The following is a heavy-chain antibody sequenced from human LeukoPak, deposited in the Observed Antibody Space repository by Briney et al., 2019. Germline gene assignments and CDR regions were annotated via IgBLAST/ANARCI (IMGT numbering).Heavy chain of an antibody. CDR1: GFIFSNFW. CDR2: IDSDDTTT. D-gene: IGHD6-6*01. CDR3: TTVQFSSSPVPDF. V-gene: IGHV3-74*01. Sequence: GGSLRLSCAASGFIFSNFWMNWVRRTPGKGLLWVARIDSDDTTTTYADSVKDRFTISRDNARSTLYLHMNNLRAEDTAVYYCTTVQFSSSPVPDFWGQGTLVTVSS. J-gene: IGHJ4*02.